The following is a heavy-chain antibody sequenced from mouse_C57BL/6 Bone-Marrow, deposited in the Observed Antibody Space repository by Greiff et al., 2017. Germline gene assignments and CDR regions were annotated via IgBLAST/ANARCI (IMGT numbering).Heavy chain of an antibody. CDR2: INPSSGYT. J-gene: IGHJ4*01. Sequence: QVQLKQSGAELAKPGASVKLSCKASGYTFTSYWMPWVKQRPGQGLEWIGYINPSSGYTKYNQKFKDKATLTADTSSSTAYMQLSSLTYEDSAVYYCARLRYWGQGTSVTVSS. CDR1: GYTFTSYW. D-gene: IGHD2-12*01. V-gene: IGHV1-7*01. CDR3: ARLRY.